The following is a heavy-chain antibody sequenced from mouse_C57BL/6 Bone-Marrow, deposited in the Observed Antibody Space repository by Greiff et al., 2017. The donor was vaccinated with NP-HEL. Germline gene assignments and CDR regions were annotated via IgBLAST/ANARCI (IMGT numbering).Heavy chain of an antibody. CDR3: TTGFYYYGSSSWFAY. CDR1: GFNIKDDY. CDR2: IDPETGDT. V-gene: IGHV14-4*01. Sequence: VQLQQSGAELVRPGASVKLSCTASGFNIKDDYMHWVKPRPEQGLEWIGWIDPETGDTEYASTLQGKATITADTSSNTAYLQLSSLTAEDTAVYYCTTGFYYYGSSSWFAYWGRGTLVTVSA. D-gene: IGHD1-1*01. J-gene: IGHJ3*01.